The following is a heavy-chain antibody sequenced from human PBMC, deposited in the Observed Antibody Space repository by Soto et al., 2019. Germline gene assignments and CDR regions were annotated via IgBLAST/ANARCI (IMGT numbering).Heavy chain of an antibody. J-gene: IGHJ4*02. CDR3: TRPSCSYGDYAWSLKY. CDR1: GYPFTGYS. D-gene: IGHD4-17*01. CDR2: ISAYSGDT. Sequence: QILLVQSGAEVKKPGASVKVSCKASGYPFTGYSVGWVRQAPGPGPEWMGWISAYSGDTYSAQRFPDRLTMTTDAYTSTSYMDLRSLTSDDTAVYYCTRPSCSYGDYAWSLKYWGQGTLVTVSS. V-gene: IGHV1-18*01.